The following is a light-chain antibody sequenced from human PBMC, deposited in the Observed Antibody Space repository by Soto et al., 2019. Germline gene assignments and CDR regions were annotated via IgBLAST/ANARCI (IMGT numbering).Light chain of an antibody. CDR1: QSVSSS. Sequence: EIVMTQSPATLYVSTGERATLSCRASQSVSSSLAWFQQKPGQAPRLLIYAASARATGIAARLSGSGSGTEFTLTISSLQSEDFAVYYCLQQKSWPFTFGQGTKLEIK. CDR3: LQQKSWPFT. CDR2: AAS. J-gene: IGKJ2*01. V-gene: IGKV3-15*01.